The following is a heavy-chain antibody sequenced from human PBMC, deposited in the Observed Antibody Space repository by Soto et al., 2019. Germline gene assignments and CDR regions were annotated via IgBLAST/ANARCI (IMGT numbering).Heavy chain of an antibody. V-gene: IGHV3-7*03. D-gene: IGHD5-18*01. CDR1: GFTFRRYW. CDR2: IKQDGSEK. Sequence: EVQLVESGGGLVQPGGSLRLSCAASGFTFRRYWMSWVRQAPRKGLEWVANIKQDGSEKYYVDSVKGRFTISRDNAKNSVYLQMNSLRAEDTAVYYCARDFECSYGYGPFEYWGQGTLVTVSS. J-gene: IGHJ4*02. CDR3: ARDFECSYGYGPFEY.